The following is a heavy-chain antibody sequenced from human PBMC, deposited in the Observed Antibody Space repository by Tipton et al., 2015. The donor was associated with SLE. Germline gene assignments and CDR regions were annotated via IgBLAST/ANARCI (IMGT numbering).Heavy chain of an antibody. J-gene: IGHJ4*02. CDR1: GGSFSGYY. D-gene: IGHD6-6*01. Sequence: TLSLTCAVYGGSFSGYYWSWIRQPPGKGLEWIGEINHSGSTNYNPSLKSRVTISVDTSKNQFSLKLSSVTAADTAVYYCARRGIAARPEVYWGQGTLVTVSS. V-gene: IGHV4-34*01. CDR3: ARRGIAARPEVY. CDR2: INHSGST.